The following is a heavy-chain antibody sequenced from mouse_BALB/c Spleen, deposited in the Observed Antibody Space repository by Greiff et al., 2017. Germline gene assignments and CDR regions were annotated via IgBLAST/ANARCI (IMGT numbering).Heavy chain of an antibody. Sequence: VKLMESGPSLVQPSQSLSITCTVSGFSLTSYGVHWVRQSPGKGLEWLGVIWRGGSTDYNAAFMSRLSITKDNSKSQVFFKMNSLQADDTAIYYCAKMGTTAYYFDYWGQGTTLTVSS. J-gene: IGHJ2*01. CDR2: IWRGGST. CDR3: AKMGTTAYYFDY. CDR1: GFSLTSYG. D-gene: IGHD1-2*01. V-gene: IGHV2-5-1*01.